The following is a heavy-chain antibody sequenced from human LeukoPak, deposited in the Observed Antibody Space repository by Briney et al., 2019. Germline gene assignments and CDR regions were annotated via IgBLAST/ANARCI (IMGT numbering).Heavy chain of an antibody. CDR2: IYYSGST. J-gene: IGHJ5*02. V-gene: IGHV4-59*05. D-gene: IGHD2-2*01. CDR1: GGSISSYY. CDR3: ARRKPDHCSSTSCYQARNWFDP. Sequence: PSETLSLTCTVSGGSISSYYWSWIRQPPGKGLEWIGSIYYSGSTYYDPSLKSRVTISVDTSKNQFSLKLSSVTAADTAVYYCARRKPDHCSSTSCYQARNWFDPWGQGTLVTVSS.